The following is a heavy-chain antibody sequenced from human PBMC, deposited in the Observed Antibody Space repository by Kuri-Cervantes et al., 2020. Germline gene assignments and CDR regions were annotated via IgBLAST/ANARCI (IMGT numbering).Heavy chain of an antibody. J-gene: IGHJ3*02. CDR3: ARGYYDSSGYWIKGAFDI. CDR2: ISSSSSTI. Sequence: GGSLRLSCTASGFTFGDYAMSWVRQAPGKGLEWVSYISSSSSTIYYADSVKGRFTISRDNAKNSLYLQMNSLRGEDTAVYYCARGYYDSSGYWIKGAFDIWGQGTMVTVSS. V-gene: IGHV3-48*01. D-gene: IGHD3-22*01. CDR1: GFTFGDYA.